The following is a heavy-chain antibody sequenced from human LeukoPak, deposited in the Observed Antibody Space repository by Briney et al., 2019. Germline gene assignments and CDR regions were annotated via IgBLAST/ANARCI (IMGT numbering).Heavy chain of an antibody. D-gene: IGHD3-22*01. CDR2: IIPIFGTA. Sequence: VASVKVSCKASGGTFSSYAISWVRQAPGQGPEWMGGIIPIFGTANYAQKFQGRVTITADESTSTAYMELSSLRSEDTAVYYCAREVLPYDSSGYYGARIDYWGQGTLVTVSS. CDR3: AREVLPYDSSGYYGARIDY. J-gene: IGHJ4*02. CDR1: GGTFSSYA. V-gene: IGHV1-69*13.